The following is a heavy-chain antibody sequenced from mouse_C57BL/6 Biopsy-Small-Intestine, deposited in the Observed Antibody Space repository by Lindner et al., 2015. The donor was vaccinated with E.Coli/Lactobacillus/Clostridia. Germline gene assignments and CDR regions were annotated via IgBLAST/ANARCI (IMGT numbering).Heavy chain of an antibody. Sequence: EVQLQESGGGLVKPGGSLELSCAASGFTFSDYGMHWVRQAPDKGLEWVAYISSDSSTIYYTDTVKGRFTISRDNAKNTLFLQMTSLKSEDTAMYYCARGTGRGLDYWGQGTALTVSS. V-gene: IGHV5-17*01. J-gene: IGHJ2*01. CDR1: GFTFSDYG. CDR2: ISSDSSTI. D-gene: IGHD3-3*01. CDR3: ARGTGRGLDY.